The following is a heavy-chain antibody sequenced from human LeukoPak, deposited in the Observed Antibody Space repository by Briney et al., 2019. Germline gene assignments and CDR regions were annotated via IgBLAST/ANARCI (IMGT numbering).Heavy chain of an antibody. V-gene: IGHV4-59*08. J-gene: IGHJ4*02. CDR1: GVSLSNYY. Sequence: TSESLSLTCSLSGVSLSNYYWIWIRQPPGVGLGWVGTIYYIGSTHYHPSLKSQVTKSVDTSKNQLALKLSSVTAAGTAVYYCARRASTGYYSDWGGGTLVSVSS. D-gene: IGHD3-22*01. CDR2: IYYIGST. CDR3: ARRASTGYYSD.